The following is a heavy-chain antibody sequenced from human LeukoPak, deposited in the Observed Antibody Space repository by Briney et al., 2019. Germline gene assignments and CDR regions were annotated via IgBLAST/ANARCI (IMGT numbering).Heavy chain of an antibody. D-gene: IGHD5-24*01. V-gene: IGHV4-39*01. Sequence: SETLSLTCTVSGGSISSSSYYWSWIRQPPGKGLEWIGSIYYSGSTYYNPSLKSRVTISVDTSKNQFSLKLSSVTAADTAVYYCASLEAMAEDAFDIWGQGTMVTASS. J-gene: IGHJ3*02. CDR3: ASLEAMAEDAFDI. CDR2: IYYSGST. CDR1: GGSISSSSYY.